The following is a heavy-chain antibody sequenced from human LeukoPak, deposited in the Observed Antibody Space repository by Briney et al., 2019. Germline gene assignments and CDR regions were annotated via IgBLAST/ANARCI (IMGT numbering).Heavy chain of an antibody. CDR1: GGSISSADYY. Sequence: SQTLSLTCTVSGGSISSADYYWSWFRQFPGTGLLEWLGYICYSGTTYYNPSLKSRLTISVDTSNKQFSLRMRSVTAADTAMYFCARKRDDGDYHIDYWGQGIPVTVSS. J-gene: IGHJ4*02. CDR3: ARKRDDGDYHIDY. CDR2: ICYSGTT. D-gene: IGHD4-17*01. V-gene: IGHV4-31*03.